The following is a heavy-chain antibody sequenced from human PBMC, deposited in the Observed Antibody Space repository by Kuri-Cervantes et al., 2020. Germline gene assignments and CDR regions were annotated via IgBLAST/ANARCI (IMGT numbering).Heavy chain of an antibody. J-gene: IGHJ4*02. CDR2: INPSGGST. V-gene: IGHV1-46*02. CDR3: ARGDSYFDY. CDR1: GYNFNTYD. D-gene: IGHD3-3*01. Sequence: ASVKVSCKASGYNFNTYDINWVRQATGQGLEWMGIINPSGGSTSYAQKFQGRVTMTRDTSTSTVYMELSSLRSEDTAVYYCARGDSYFDYWGQGTLVTVSS.